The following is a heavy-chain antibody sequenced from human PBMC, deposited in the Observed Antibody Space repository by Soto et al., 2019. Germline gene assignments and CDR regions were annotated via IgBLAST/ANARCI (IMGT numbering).Heavy chain of an antibody. D-gene: IGHD3-9*01. J-gene: IGHJ6*02. Sequence: GGSLRLSCAASGFTFSSYGMHWVRQAPGKGLEWVAVIWYDGSNKYYADSVKGRFTISRDNSKNTLYLQMNSLRAEDTAVYYCARGSRSDILTGYYPYYYYGMDVWGQGTTVTVSS. V-gene: IGHV3-33*01. CDR1: GFTFSSYG. CDR3: ARGSRSDILTGYYPYYYYGMDV. CDR2: IWYDGSNK.